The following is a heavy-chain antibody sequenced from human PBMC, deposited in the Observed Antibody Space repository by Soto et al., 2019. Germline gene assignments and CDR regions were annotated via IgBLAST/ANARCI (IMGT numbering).Heavy chain of an antibody. CDR1: GYSLTTYG. D-gene: IGHD3-10*01. Sequence: QVQLVQSGAEVRQPGASVKGSCKASGYSLTTYGMSSVRQAPGQGLEYMGWINGYGHGAKYVQRFQGRFSMTTDTSTNTVYMDLRSLTSDDTAVYYCVRDLNGDFYYWGQGTVVIVSP. CDR3: VRDLNGDFYY. J-gene: IGHJ4*02. V-gene: IGHV1-18*01. CDR2: INGYGHGA.